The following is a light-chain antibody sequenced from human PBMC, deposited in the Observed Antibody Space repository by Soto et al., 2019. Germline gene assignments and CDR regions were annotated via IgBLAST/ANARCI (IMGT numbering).Light chain of an antibody. V-gene: IGKV1-5*03. CDR1: QTISSW. CDR3: QQYNSWT. J-gene: IGKJ1*01. Sequence: DIQMTQSPSTLSGSVGDRVTITCRTSQTISSWLAWYQQKPGKAPKLLIYKASTLKSGVPSRFSGSGSGTEFTLTIRGLQPDDFASYYCQQYNSWTFGQGTKVDIK. CDR2: KAS.